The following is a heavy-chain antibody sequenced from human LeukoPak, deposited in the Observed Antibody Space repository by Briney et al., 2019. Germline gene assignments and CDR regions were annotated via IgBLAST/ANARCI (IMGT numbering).Heavy chain of an antibody. CDR2: IYYNGTT. D-gene: IGHD3-22*01. J-gene: IGHJ3*02. CDR3: ARLGRADSGYYVAYDI. CDR1: GDSIISYC. Sequence: SETLSPTCIVSGDSIISYCWSWIRQPPGKGLEWIGYIYYNGTTNYNPSLKSRVTMSVDTSRTQFSLKLSSVTAADTAFYYCARLGRADSGYYVAYDIWGQGTMVTVSS. V-gene: IGHV4-59*08.